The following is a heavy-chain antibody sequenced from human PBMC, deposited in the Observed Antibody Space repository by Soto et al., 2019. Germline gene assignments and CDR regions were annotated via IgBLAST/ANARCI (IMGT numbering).Heavy chain of an antibody. D-gene: IGHD5-12*01. V-gene: IGHV4-59*01. J-gene: IGHJ6*02. Sequence: PSETLSLTCTVSGGSNSSYYWRWIRQPPGKGLEWIGYIYYSGSTNYNPSLKSRVTISVDTSKNQFSLKLSSVTAADTAVYYCARDRGRAYSGYDLDYYYGMDVWGQGTKVTVSS. CDR3: ARDRGRAYSGYDLDYYYGMDV. CDR1: GGSNSSYY. CDR2: IYYSGST.